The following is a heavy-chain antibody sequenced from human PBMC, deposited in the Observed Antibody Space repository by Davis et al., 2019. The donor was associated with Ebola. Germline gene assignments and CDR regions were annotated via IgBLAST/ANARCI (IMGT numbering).Heavy chain of an antibody. V-gene: IGHV4-61*08. Sequence: GSLRLSCTVSGGSISSGDYYWSWIRQPPGKGLEWIGSIYYSGSTNYNPSLKSRVTISVDTSKNQFSLKLSSVTAADTAVYYCARDSRWLVPGTYYYYGMDVWGQGTTVTVSS. J-gene: IGHJ6*02. CDR1: GGSISSGDYY. CDR2: IYYSGST. D-gene: IGHD6-19*01. CDR3: ARDSRWLVPGTYYYYGMDV.